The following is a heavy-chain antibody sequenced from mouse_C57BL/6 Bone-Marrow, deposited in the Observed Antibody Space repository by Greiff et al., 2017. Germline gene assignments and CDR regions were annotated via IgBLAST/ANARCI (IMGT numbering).Heavy chain of an antibody. Sequence: VQLQQPGAELVKPGASVKMSCKASGYTFTSYWITWVKQRPGQGLEWIGDIYPGSGSTNYNEKFKSKATLTVDTSSSTAYMQLSSLTSEDSAVYYGARIYYGNYVFDYWGQGTTLTVSS. CDR1: GYTFTSYW. V-gene: IGHV1-55*01. CDR2: IYPGSGST. D-gene: IGHD2-1*01. J-gene: IGHJ2*01. CDR3: ARIYYGNYVFDY.